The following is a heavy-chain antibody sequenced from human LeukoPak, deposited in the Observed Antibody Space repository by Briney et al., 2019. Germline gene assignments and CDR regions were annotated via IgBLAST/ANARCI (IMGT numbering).Heavy chain of an antibody. V-gene: IGHV5-51*01. D-gene: IGHD5-24*01. CDR3: ARGVEIATIFDY. Sequence: GESLKTSCKGSGYSFISYWIGWGRQMPGKGVGWMGIIYPGDSDTRYSPSFQGQVTISADKSISTAYLQWSSLKASDTAMYYCARGVEIATIFDYWGQGTLVTVSS. CDR1: GYSFISYW. J-gene: IGHJ4*02. CDR2: IYPGDSDT.